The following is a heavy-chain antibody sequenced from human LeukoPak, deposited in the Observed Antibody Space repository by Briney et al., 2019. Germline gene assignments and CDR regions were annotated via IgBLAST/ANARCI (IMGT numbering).Heavy chain of an antibody. Sequence: SETLSLTCTVSGGSISSSNDFWSWIRQPAGKGLEGIGRIYRSGSTNYDPSLKSRVTISVDTSKNQFSLKLNSVTAADTAVYYCAREFSSGWIFYFDHWGQGALVTVSS. CDR3: AREFSSGWIFYFDH. V-gene: IGHV4-61*02. D-gene: IGHD6-19*01. CDR2: IYRSGST. J-gene: IGHJ4*02. CDR1: GGSISSSNDF.